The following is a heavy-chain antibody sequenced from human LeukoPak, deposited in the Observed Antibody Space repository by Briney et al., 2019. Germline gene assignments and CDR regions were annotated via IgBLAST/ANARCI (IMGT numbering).Heavy chain of an antibody. CDR1: GLTLFFYS. CDR3: ARDRARATEGPELDY. D-gene: IGHD1-26*01. Sequence: GGSLSLSCAASGLTLFFYSMTWVRQARGEGLEWISYISSSGRTIYYADSVKGRFTISRDNAKNSVYLQMNSLSAEDTAVYYCARDRARATEGPELDYWGQGTLVTVSS. CDR2: ISSSGRTI. V-gene: IGHV3-48*04. J-gene: IGHJ4*02.